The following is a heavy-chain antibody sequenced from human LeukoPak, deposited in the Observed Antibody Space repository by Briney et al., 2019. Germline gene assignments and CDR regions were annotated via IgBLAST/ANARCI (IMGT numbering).Heavy chain of an antibody. J-gene: IGHJ4*02. D-gene: IGHD2-15*01. CDR3: ARSVAASRGY. CDR1: GFTFDDYG. V-gene: IGHV3-20*04. Sequence: GGSLRLSCAACGFTFDDYGMSWVRQAPGKGLEWVSGINWNGGSKGYADSVKGRFTISRDNAKTSLYLQMNSLRAEDTALYYCARSVAASRGYWGQGTLVTVSS. CDR2: INWNGGSK.